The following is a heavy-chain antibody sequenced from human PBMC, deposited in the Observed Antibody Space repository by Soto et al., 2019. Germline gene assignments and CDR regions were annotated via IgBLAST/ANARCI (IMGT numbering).Heavy chain of an antibody. Sequence: QVQLQESGPGLVKPSETLSLSCTVSGGSISSSYYWSWIRQPPGKGLELIGYIYYSRSTKYNPSLKSRVTMSIDTSKNQFALKLSSVTAADTAVYYCARGGYGMDVWGQGTTVTVSS. J-gene: IGHJ6*02. V-gene: IGHV4-59*01. CDR1: GGSISSSYY. CDR2: IYYSRST. CDR3: ARGGYGMDV.